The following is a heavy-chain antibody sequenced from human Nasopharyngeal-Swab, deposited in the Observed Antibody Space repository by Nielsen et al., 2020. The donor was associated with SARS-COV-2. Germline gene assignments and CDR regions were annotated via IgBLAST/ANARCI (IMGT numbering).Heavy chain of an antibody. D-gene: IGHD3-10*01. CDR2: ISSSSSTI. CDR1: GFTFSSYS. J-gene: IGHJ4*02. Sequence: GESLKISCAASGFTFSSYSMNWVRQAPGKGLEWVSYISSSSSTIYYADSVKGRFTISRDNAKNSLYLQMNSLRDEDTAVYYCARGHLWFGELSRQNDYWGQGTLVTVFS. V-gene: IGHV3-48*02. CDR3: ARGHLWFGELSRQNDY.